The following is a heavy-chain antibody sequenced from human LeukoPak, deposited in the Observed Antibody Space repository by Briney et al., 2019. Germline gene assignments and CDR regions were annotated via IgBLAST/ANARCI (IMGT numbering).Heavy chain of an antibody. Sequence: GGSLRLSCAASGFTFSSYGMHWVRQAPGKGLEWVAYIGYDGSNKYYADSVKGRFTISRDNSKNTLYLQMNSLRAEDTAVYYCAKVFIKQWLGGENWFDPWGQGTLVTVSS. CDR3: AKVFIKQWLGGENWFDP. J-gene: IGHJ5*02. CDR1: GFTFSSYG. CDR2: IGYDGSNK. D-gene: IGHD6-19*01. V-gene: IGHV3-30*02.